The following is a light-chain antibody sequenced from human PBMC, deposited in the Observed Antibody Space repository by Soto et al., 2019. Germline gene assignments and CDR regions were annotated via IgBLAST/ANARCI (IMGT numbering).Light chain of an antibody. J-gene: IGKJ1*01. CDR1: ETVATN. CDR3: QQYFEWPPMT. Sequence: VMTQSPATLSVSPGERATLSCWASETVATNLAWYQQKPGQAPRLFISGASIRAAWISDRFRGSGSGTEFTLTISSLRSEDSAIYYCQQYFEWPPMTFGQGTKVEI. V-gene: IGKV3-15*01. CDR2: GAS.